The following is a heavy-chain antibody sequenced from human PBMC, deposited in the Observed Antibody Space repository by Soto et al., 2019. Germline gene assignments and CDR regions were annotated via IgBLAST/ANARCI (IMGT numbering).Heavy chain of an antibody. D-gene: IGHD3-16*01. Sequence: PSETLSLTCTVSGASISGFSWRWIRKSAGKGLEWIGRIYATGTTVYNPSLKSRVMMTVNTSKKQLTLKLRSVTAADTYVYYCVRDRRKTLRDWFDPWGQGVSVTVSS. CDR1: GASISGFS. J-gene: IGHJ5*02. CDR3: VRDRRKTLRDWFDP. V-gene: IGHV4-4*07. CDR2: IYATGTT.